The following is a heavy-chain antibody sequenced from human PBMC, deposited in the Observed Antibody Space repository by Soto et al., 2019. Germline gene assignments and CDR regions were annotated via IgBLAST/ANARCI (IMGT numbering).Heavy chain of an antibody. J-gene: IGHJ3*02. D-gene: IGHD3-22*01. Sequence: PSETLSLTCAVSGGSISSGGYSWSWIRQPPGKGLEWIGYIYHSGSTYYNPSLKSRVTISVDRSKNQFSLKLSSVTAADTAVYYCARGHSTTMIVDALDDAFDIWGQGTMVT. V-gene: IGHV4-30-2*01. CDR2: IYHSGST. CDR3: ARGHSTTMIVDALDDAFDI. CDR1: GGSISSGGYS.